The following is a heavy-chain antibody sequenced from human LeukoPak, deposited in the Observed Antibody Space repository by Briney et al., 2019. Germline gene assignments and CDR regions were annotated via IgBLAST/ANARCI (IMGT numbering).Heavy chain of an antibody. CDR1: GVTVSSNF. CDR3: AREYDSGYYFDY. J-gene: IGHJ4*02. CDR2: IYRGGET. D-gene: IGHD3-22*01. Sequence: GGSLRLSCAASGVTVSSNFMSWVRQAPGKGLEWVSVIYRGGETYYADSVKGRFTISRDNSKNTLYLQMTSLRVEDTAVYYCAREYDSGYYFDYWGQGTLVTVSS. V-gene: IGHV3-53*01.